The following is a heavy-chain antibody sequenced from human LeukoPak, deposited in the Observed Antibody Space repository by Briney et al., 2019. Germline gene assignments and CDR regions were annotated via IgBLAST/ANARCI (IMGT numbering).Heavy chain of an antibody. D-gene: IGHD3-10*01. V-gene: IGHV3-9*01. CDR3: AKDITMVRGVFDY. CDR1: GFTFSSYA. Sequence: GGSLRLSCAASGFTFSSYAMHWVRQAPGKGLEWVSGISWNSGSIGYADSVKGRFTISRDNAKNSLYLQMNSLRAEDTALYYCAKDITMVRGVFDYWGQGTLVTVSS. J-gene: IGHJ4*02. CDR2: ISWNSGSI.